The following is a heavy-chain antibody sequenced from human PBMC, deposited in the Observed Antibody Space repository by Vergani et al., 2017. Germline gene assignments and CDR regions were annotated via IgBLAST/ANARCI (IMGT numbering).Heavy chain of an antibody. CDR1: GFTFSNYA. J-gene: IGHJ5*02. V-gene: IGHV3-23*04. CDR2: ISGSGGST. D-gene: IGHD6-19*01. CDR3: AKIAVAATSESWFDP. Sequence: VQLVESGGGVVQPGRSLRLSCAASGFTFSNYAMSWVRQAPGKGLEWVSAISGSGGSTYYADSVKGRFTISRDNSKNTLYLQMNSLRAEATAVYYCAKIAVAATSESWFDPWGQGTLVTVSS.